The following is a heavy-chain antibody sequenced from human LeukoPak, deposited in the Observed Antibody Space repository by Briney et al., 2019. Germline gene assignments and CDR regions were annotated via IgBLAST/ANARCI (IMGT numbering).Heavy chain of an antibody. J-gene: IGHJ6*02. CDR1: GFTFSSYA. CDR3: AKAPSPRAYYYYGMDV. Sequence: GGSLRLSCAASGFTFSSYAMSWVRQAPGKGLEWVSAISGSGGSTYYADSVKGRFTISRVNSKNTLYLQMNSLRAEDTAVYYCAKAPSPRAYYYYGMDVWGQGTTVTVSS. CDR2: ISGSGGST. V-gene: IGHV3-23*01.